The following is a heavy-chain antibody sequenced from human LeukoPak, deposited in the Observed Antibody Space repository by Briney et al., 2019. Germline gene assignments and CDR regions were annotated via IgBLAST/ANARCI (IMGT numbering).Heavy chain of an antibody. D-gene: IGHD2-21*02. CDR3: ARVSGRDPYYMDV. Sequence: GGSLRLSCAASGFTFSNYAMSWVRQAPGKGLEWVSAISGSGGSTYYADSVKGRFTVSRDNSKNTLYLQMNSLRAEDTAVYYCARVSGRDPYYMDVRGKGTTVTVSS. CDR1: GFTFSNYA. CDR2: ISGSGGST. J-gene: IGHJ6*03. V-gene: IGHV3-23*01.